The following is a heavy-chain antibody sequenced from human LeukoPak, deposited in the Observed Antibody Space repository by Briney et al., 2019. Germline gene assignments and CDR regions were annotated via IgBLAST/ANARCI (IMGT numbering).Heavy chain of an antibody. CDR1: GYTLTELS. J-gene: IGHJ5*02. Sequence: ASVKVSCKVSGYTLTELSMHWVRQAPGKGLEWMGGFDPEDGETIYAQKFQGRVTMTEDTSTDTAYMELSSLRSEDTAVYYCATDPIYCSGGSCYSFGNWFDPWGQGTLVTVSS. CDR3: ATDPIYCSGGSCYSFGNWFDP. V-gene: IGHV1-24*01. CDR2: FDPEDGET. D-gene: IGHD2-15*01.